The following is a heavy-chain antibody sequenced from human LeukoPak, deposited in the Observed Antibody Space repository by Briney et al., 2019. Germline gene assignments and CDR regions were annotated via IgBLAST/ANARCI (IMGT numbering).Heavy chain of an antibody. CDR1: GFTFSSFE. V-gene: IGHV3-48*03. CDR2: ISSSGGSI. D-gene: IGHD1-26*01. Sequence: GGSLRLSCAASGFTFSSFEMNWVRQAPGKGLEWVSYISSSGGSIYYADSVKGRFTIXRDNAKSSLFLQMNSLRAEDTAVYYCARDRGADYWGQGTLVTVSS. J-gene: IGHJ4*02. CDR3: ARDRGADY.